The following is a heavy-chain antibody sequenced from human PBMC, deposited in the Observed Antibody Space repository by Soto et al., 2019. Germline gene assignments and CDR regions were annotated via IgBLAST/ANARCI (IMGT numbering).Heavy chain of an antibody. D-gene: IGHD2-2*01. V-gene: IGHV3-23*01. CDR1: GFTFSSYA. CDR2: ISGSGGST. J-gene: IGHJ5*02. Sequence: GGSLRLSCAASGFTFSSYAMSWVRQAPGKGLEWVSAISGSGGSTYYADSVKGRFTISRDNSKNTLYLQMNSLRAEDTAVYYCAKFEGHRYCSSTSCFGSWFDPWGQGTLVTVSS. CDR3: AKFEGHRYCSSTSCFGSWFDP.